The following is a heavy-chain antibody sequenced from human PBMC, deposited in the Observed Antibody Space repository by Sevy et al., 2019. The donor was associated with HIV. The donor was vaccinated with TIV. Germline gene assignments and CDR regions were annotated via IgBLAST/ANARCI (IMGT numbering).Heavy chain of an antibody. J-gene: IGHJ6*02. CDR3: AKGYCSGGTCPRDYYYYGMDV. CDR2: IGGSGRYT. D-gene: IGHD2-15*01. V-gene: IGHV3-23*01. CDR1: GFTFSTYA. Sequence: GGSLRLSCAPSGFTFSTYAMNWVRQAPGKGLEWVSSIGGSGRYTYYADSVEGRFNISRDNSKNMLYLQMNSLRFADTAVYYCAKGYCSGGTCPRDYYYYGMDVWGQGTTVTVSS.